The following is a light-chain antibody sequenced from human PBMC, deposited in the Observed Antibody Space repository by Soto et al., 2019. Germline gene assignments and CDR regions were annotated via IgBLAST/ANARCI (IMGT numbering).Light chain of an antibody. Sequence: EIVMTHSPATLSVSPWEGATLSFRASQSVSSNLAWYQQKPGQAPRLLIYAASGRATGIPDRFSGSGSGTDFNLTISRLEPEDFAVYYCQQYGSSPLTFGGGTKVDIK. CDR3: QQYGSSPLT. CDR2: AAS. V-gene: IGKV3-20*01. CDR1: QSVSSN. J-gene: IGKJ4*01.